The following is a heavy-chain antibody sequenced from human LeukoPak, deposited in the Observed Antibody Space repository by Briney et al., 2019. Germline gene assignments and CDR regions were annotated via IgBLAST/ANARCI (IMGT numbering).Heavy chain of an antibody. V-gene: IGHV3-23*01. Sequence: GGSLRLSCAASGFTFSSYAMTWVRQAPGEGLEWVSGISGSGGTIYYADSVKGRFTVSRDNSKNTLYLQMNSLRAEDTAVYYCASILRSSSGYYFDYWGQGTLVTVSS. D-gene: IGHD3-10*01. CDR2: ISGSGGTI. CDR1: GFTFSSYA. J-gene: IGHJ4*02. CDR3: ASILRSSSGYYFDY.